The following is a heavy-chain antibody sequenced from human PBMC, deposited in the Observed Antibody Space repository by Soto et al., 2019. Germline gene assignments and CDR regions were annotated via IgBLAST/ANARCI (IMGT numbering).Heavy chain of an antibody. Sequence: PSETLSLTCAVYGGSFSGYYWSWIRQPPGKGLEWIGEINHSGSTNYNPSLKSRVTISVDTSKNQFSLKLSSVTAADTAVYYCARVRVGDTRTFDYWGQGTLVTVSS. D-gene: IGHD1-26*01. V-gene: IGHV4-34*01. CDR2: INHSGST. J-gene: IGHJ4*02. CDR3: ARVRVGDTRTFDY. CDR1: GGSFSGYY.